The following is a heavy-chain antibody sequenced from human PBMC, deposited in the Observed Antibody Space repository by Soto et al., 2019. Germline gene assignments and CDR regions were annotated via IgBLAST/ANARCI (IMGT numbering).Heavy chain of an antibody. CDR2: ISGYNGDT. Sequence: QVQLVQSGAEVKKPGASVKVSCKASGYTFTSYGISWVRQAPGQGLEWMGWISGYNGDTNYAQKYQGRVTMTTDTATSTAYMELRSLKSDDTAVYYCARAPQTVAGAGIWYWGQGTLVTVSS. V-gene: IGHV1-18*01. D-gene: IGHD6-13*01. CDR1: GYTFTSYG. J-gene: IGHJ4*02. CDR3: ARAPQTVAGAGIWY.